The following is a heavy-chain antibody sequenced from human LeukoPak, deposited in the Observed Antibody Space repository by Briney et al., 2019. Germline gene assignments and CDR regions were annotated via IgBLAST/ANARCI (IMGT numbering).Heavy chain of an antibody. D-gene: IGHD5-12*01. CDR1: GFTFSSYA. CDR3: AKVGIVATIYYFDY. Sequence: GGSLRLSCAASGFTFSSYAMSWVRQAPGKGLEWVSAISGSGGSTYYADPVKGRFTISRDNSKNTLYLQMNSLRAEDTAVYYCAKVGIVATIYYFDYWGQGTLVTVSS. J-gene: IGHJ4*02. CDR2: ISGSGGST. V-gene: IGHV3-23*01.